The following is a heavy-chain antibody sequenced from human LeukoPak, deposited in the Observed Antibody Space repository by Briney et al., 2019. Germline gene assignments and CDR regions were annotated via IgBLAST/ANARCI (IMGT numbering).Heavy chain of an antibody. J-gene: IGHJ4*02. CDR3: AKDRYSSGRSPAFDC. CDR1: GFTFDDYA. D-gene: IGHD6-19*01. Sequence: PGRSLRLSCAASGFTFDDYAMHWVRQAPGKGLEWVSGISWNSGSIGYADSVKGRFTISRDNAKNSLYLQMNSLRAEDMALYYCAKDRYSSGRSPAFDCWGQGTLVTVSS. V-gene: IGHV3-9*03. CDR2: ISWNSGSI.